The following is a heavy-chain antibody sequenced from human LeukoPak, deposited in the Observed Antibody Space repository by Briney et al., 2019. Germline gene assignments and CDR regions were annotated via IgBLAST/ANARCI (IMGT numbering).Heavy chain of an antibody. CDR1: GFTFSNYL. V-gene: IGHV3-23*01. Sequence: GGSLRLSCAASGFTFSNYLMNWVRQAPGKGLEWVSSISGSGDITYYADSVKGRFTMSRDNSKNTLYLQMNSLRAEDTAVYYCGQGDSGYENYYYYYYMGVWGKGTTVTVSS. CDR3: GQGDSGYENYYYYYYMGV. J-gene: IGHJ6*03. D-gene: IGHD5-12*01. CDR2: ISGSGDIT.